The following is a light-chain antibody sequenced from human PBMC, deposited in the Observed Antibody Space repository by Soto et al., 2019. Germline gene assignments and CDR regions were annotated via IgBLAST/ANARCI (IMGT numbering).Light chain of an antibody. V-gene: IGKV4-1*01. CDR3: HQYYTTPWT. CDR1: QSCFHSSNNNNS. J-gene: IGKJ1*01. Sequence: DIVMTQSPDSLPVSLGERATINGNSRQSCFHSSNNNNSLAWYQQKPGQPPKLLFYWASARESGVPDRFSGSGSGTDFTLTISSLQAEDVAVYYCHQYYTTPWTFGQGTKVDI. CDR2: WAS.